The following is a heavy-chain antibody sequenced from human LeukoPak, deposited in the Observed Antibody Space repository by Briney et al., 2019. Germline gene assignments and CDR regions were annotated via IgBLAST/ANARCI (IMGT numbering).Heavy chain of an antibody. CDR2: ISYDGSNK. CDR1: GCSFTRSA. J-gene: IGHJ5*02. D-gene: IGHD3-22*01. CDR3: AREVLGTPTMSWFDP. Sequence: PGRSLRLSCATSGCSFTRSAMHWVRQAPGRGLEWVAVISYDGSNKYYADSVKGRFTISRDNSKNTLYLQMNSLRAEDTAVYYCAREVLGTPTMSWFDPWGQGTLVTVSS. V-gene: IGHV3-30*04.